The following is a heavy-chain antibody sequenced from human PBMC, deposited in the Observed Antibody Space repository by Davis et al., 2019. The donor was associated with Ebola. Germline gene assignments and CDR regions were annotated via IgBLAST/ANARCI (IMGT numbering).Heavy chain of an antibody. V-gene: IGHV3-33*08. CDR2: VWYDGNLK. D-gene: IGHD3-22*01. CDR3: SRDHNFYGNSGYPLFDY. J-gene: IGHJ4*02. CDR1: GFTFSSYA. Sequence: GGSLRLSCAASGFTFSSYAMHWVRQAPGKGLEWLAVVWYDGNLKYYADSVKGRFTISRDNSKNILYLQMNSLRAEDTAVYYCSRDHNFYGNSGYPLFDYWGQGTLVTVYS.